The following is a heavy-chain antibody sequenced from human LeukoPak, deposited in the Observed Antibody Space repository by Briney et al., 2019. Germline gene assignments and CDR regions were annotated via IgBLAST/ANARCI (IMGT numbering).Heavy chain of an antibody. CDR3: ARSPNCGGDCS. Sequence: PGGSLRLSCAVSGFTFSTYWTHWVRQAPGKGLVWVSRINSNGTTTTYADSVKGRFTISRDNAKNTLYLQMNSLRAEDTAVYYCARSPNCGGDCSWGQGTLVTVSS. V-gene: IGHV3-74*03. J-gene: IGHJ4*02. CDR2: INSNGTTT. CDR1: GFTFSTYW. D-gene: IGHD2-21*02.